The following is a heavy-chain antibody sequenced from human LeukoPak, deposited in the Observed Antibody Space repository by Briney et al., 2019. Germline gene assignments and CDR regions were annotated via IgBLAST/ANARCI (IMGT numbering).Heavy chain of an antibody. V-gene: IGHV1-2*02. J-gene: IGHJ3*02. D-gene: IGHD4/OR15-4a*01. CDR2: IDPNTGDT. CDR3: ARGRTMDGSTPPFEI. CDR1: GYTFTNYY. Sequence: GASVKVSCKASGYTFTNYYMHWVRQAPGQGLEWMGWIDPNTGDTNYSQNIQGRATMTRDTSINTAYMEFTGLGSDDTAVYYCARGRTMDGSTPPFEIWGQGTMVTVSS.